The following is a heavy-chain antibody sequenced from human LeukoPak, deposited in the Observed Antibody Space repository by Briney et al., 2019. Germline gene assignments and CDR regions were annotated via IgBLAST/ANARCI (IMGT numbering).Heavy chain of an antibody. CDR3: AQGGHDFNPIYY. V-gene: IGHV3-23*01. D-gene: IGHD3-10*01. CDR1: GFTFSTYA. Sequence: PGGSLRLSCAASGFTFSTYAMGWVRQAPGEGLEWVSSIEGGGGDPFYADSVRGRFTISRDKSKNTLYLQLNSLRPEDTAVYFCAQGGHDFNPIYYRGQGTLVTVSS. J-gene: IGHJ4*02. CDR2: IEGGGGDP.